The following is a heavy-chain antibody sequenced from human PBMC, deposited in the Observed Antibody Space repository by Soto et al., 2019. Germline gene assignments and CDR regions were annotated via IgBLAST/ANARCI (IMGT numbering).Heavy chain of an antibody. CDR1: GFTFSSYA. CDR2: ISGSGGST. J-gene: IGHJ4*02. D-gene: IGHD3-10*01. CDR3: AKAGGGLWFGELLLVDY. V-gene: IGHV3-23*01. Sequence: EVQLLASGGGLVLPGGSLRLSCAASGFTFSSYAMSWVRQAPGKGLEWVSAISGSGGSTYYADSVKGRFTIYRDNSKDALYRQMNSLRTEDTAVYYGAKAGGGLWFGELLLVDYWGQGTLVTVSS.